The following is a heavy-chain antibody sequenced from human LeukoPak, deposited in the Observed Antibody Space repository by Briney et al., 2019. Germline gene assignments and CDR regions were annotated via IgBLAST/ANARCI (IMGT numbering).Heavy chain of an antibody. Sequence: GGSLRLSCAGSGFTFSTYGMHWVRQAPGKGLEWVAVVSYDGSSIYYADSVKGRFTISRDNSKNTLYLQMNSLRGEDMAVYYCAREVVGATDYWGQGTLVTVSS. D-gene: IGHD1-26*01. CDR1: GFTFSTYG. J-gene: IGHJ4*02. CDR3: AREVVGATDY. V-gene: IGHV3-30*03. CDR2: VSYDGSSI.